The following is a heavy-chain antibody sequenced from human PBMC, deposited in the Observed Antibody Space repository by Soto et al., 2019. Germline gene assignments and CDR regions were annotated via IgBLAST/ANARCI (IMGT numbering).Heavy chain of an antibody. CDR1: GGSISTYY. Sequence: PSETLSLTCTVSGGSISTYYWSWIRQHPGKGLEWIGFIYYTGSTNYNPSLKSRVTLSLDTSKNQFSLKLSSVTAADTAVYYCARASSCAYDSCAFDPWGQGTLVTV. CDR2: IYYTGST. CDR3: ARASSCAYDSCAFDP. J-gene: IGHJ5*02. V-gene: IGHV4-59*01. D-gene: IGHD3-16*01.